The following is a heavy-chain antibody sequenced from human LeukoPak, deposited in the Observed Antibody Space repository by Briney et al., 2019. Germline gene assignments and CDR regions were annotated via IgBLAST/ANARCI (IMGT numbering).Heavy chain of an antibody. CDR3: ARAPEYGLYYFDY. V-gene: IGHV4-39*07. Sequence: SETLSLTCTVSGGSISSTSYSWGWIRQPPGKGLEWIGSIYYSGSTYYNPSLKSRVTISVDTSMNQFSLKLSSVTAADTAVYYCARAPEYGLYYFDYWGQGTLVTVSS. J-gene: IGHJ4*02. CDR1: GGSISSTSYS. D-gene: IGHD1-14*01. CDR2: IYYSGST.